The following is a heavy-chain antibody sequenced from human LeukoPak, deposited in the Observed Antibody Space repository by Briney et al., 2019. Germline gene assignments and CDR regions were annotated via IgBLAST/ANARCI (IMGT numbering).Heavy chain of an antibody. CDR2: ISAYNGNT. J-gene: IGHJ4*02. Sequence: GASVKVSCKASGYTFTSYGISWVRQAPGQGLEWMGWISAYNGNTNYAQKLQGRVTMTTDTSTSTAYMELRSLRSGDTAVYYCARVRVNSYYDSSGYLDYWGQGTLVTVSS. D-gene: IGHD3-22*01. CDR1: GYTFTSYG. V-gene: IGHV1-18*01. CDR3: ARVRVNSYYDSSGYLDY.